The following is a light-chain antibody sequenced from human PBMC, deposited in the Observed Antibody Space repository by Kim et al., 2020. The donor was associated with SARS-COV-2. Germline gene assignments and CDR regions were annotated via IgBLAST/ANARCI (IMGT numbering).Light chain of an antibody. CDR2: AAS. CDR3: QQYYSYPRT. Sequence: AIQITQSPSSLSASTGDRVTITCRASQGISSYLAWYQQKSGKAPKLLIYAASTLQSGVPSRFSGSGSGTDFTLTISCLPSEDFATYYCQQYYSYPRTFGQATKV. V-gene: IGKV1-8*01. J-gene: IGKJ1*01. CDR1: QGISSY.